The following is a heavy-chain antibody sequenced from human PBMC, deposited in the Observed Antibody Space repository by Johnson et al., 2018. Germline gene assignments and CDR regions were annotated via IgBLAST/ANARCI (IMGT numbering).Heavy chain of an antibody. Sequence: VQLQESGGVVVQPGGSLRLSCAASGFTFDDYAMHWVRQAPGKGLEWVSGISWNSGSIGYADSVKGRFTISRDNAKNSLDLQMNSLRAEDTAVYYCARGVEARPVYYYYYGMDVWGQGTTVTVSS. CDR3: ARGVEARPVYYYYYGMDV. CDR2: ISWNSGSI. D-gene: IGHD6-6*01. CDR1: GFTFDDYA. J-gene: IGHJ6*02. V-gene: IGHV3-9*01.